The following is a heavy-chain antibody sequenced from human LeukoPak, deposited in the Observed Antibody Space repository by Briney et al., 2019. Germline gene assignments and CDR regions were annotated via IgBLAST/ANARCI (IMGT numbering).Heavy chain of an antibody. CDR1: GGSISSSSYY. Sequence: PSETLSLTCTVSGGSISSSSYYWGGIRQPPGKGLEWIGSIYYSGSTYYNPSLKSRVTISVDTSKNQFSLKLSSVTAANTAVYYCARPVFVLMVYATFMNLFDPWGQGTLVTVSS. CDR3: ARPVFVLMVYATFMNLFDP. D-gene: IGHD2-8*01. V-gene: IGHV4-39*01. J-gene: IGHJ5*02. CDR2: IYYSGST.